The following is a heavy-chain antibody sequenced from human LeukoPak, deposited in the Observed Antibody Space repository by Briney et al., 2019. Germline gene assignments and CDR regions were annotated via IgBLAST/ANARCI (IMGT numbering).Heavy chain of an antibody. CDR2: IYYSGST. J-gene: IGHJ4*02. CDR1: GGSISSYY. CDR3: ARGPRYYGSD. D-gene: IGHD3-10*01. V-gene: IGHV4-59*01. Sequence: SETLSLTCTVSGGSISSYYWSWIRQPPGKGLEWIGYIYYSGSTNYNPSLKSRVTISVDTSKNQFSLKLSSVTAADTGVYYCARGPRYYGSDWGQGTLVTVSS.